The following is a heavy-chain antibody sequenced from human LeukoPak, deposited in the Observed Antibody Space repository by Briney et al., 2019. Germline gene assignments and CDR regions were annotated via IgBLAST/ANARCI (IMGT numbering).Heavy chain of an antibody. CDR1: GFTFSDYY. J-gene: IGHJ2*01. V-gene: IGHV3-11*01. CDR3: ARQYTTSRATWFFDL. CDR2: ITSSGSTI. Sequence: GGSLRLSCATSGFTFSDYYMSWIRQAPGKGLEWVSYITSSGSTIYYADSVEGRFTISRDNAKNSLYLQMNSLRAEDTAVYYCARQYTTSRATWFFDLWGRGTLVTVSS. D-gene: IGHD2-2*02.